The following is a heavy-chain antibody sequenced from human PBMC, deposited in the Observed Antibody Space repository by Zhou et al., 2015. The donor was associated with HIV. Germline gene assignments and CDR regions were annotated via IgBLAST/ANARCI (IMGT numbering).Heavy chain of an antibody. CDR1: GGTFSSYA. CDR3: ARKGRVWFGELSLEGFDP. Sequence: QVQLVQSGAEVKKPGSSVKVSCKASGGTFSSYAISWVRQAPGQGLEWMGGIIPIFGTANYAQKFQGRVTITADESTSTAYMELSSLRSEDTAVYYCARKGRVWFGELSLEGFDPVGPGNPGHRLL. D-gene: IGHD3-10*01. V-gene: IGHV1-69*01. J-gene: IGHJ5*02. CDR2: IIPIFGTA.